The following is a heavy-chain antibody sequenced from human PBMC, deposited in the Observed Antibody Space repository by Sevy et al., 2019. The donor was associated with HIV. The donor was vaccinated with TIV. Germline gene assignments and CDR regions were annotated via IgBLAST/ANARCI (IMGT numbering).Heavy chain of an antibody. CDR3: ARGIYGSGSRLGLGY. J-gene: IGHJ4*02. V-gene: IGHV3-7*01. CDR1: GFTFSSYW. CDR2: MRQDGNEK. D-gene: IGHD3-10*01. Sequence: GGSLRLSCAASGFTFSSYWMTWVRQAPGKGLEWVANMRQDGNEKYYVDSVKGRFIISRDNAKNSLYLQMNSLRAEDTAVYYCARGIYGSGSRLGLGYWGQGTLVTVSS.